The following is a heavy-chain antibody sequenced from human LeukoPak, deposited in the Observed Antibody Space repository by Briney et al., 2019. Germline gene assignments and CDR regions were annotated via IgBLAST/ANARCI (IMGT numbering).Heavy chain of an antibody. CDR1: GFTFSSYG. CDR2: ISYDGSNK. D-gene: IGHD5-18*01. Sequence: PGGSLRLSCAASGFTFSSYGMHWVRQAPGKGLEWVAIISYDGSNKYYADSVKGRFTISRDNSKNTLYLQMNSLRAKDTAVYYCAKEENSYRYQYDYWGQGTLVTVSS. J-gene: IGHJ4*02. CDR3: AKEENSYRYQYDY. V-gene: IGHV3-30*18.